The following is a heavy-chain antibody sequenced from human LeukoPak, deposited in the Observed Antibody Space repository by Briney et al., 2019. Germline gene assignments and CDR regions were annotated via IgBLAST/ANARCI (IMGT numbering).Heavy chain of an antibody. CDR2: INHSGSI. Sequence: SETLSLTCAVHGGSFSGYYWSWIRQPPGEGLEWIGEINHSGSINYNPSLKSRVTISVDTSNNQLSLRLTSVTAADTAVYYCARLGFASGSPWSYYSYTDIWGEGTTVTISS. D-gene: IGHD3-10*01. V-gene: IGHV4-34*01. CDR3: ARLGFASGSPWSYYSYTDI. J-gene: IGHJ6*03. CDR1: GGSFSGYY.